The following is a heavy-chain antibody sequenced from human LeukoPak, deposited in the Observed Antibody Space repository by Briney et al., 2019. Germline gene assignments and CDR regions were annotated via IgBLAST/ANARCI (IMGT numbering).Heavy chain of an antibody. J-gene: IGHJ5*02. CDR3: ARQSITGPRFDP. D-gene: IGHD1-20*01. V-gene: IGHV4-4*09. Sequence: SETLSLTCTVSGGSIGTYYWSWIRQSPGKGLEWIGYIYVTGTRYNPYLQSRVTISVDRSRNQFSLKLSSVTAADTAVYYCARQSITGPRFDPWGQGTLVTVSS. CDR2: IYVTGT. CDR1: GGSIGTYY.